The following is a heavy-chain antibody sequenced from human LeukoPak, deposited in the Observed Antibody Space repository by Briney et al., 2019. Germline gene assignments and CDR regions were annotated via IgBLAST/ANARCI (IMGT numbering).Heavy chain of an antibody. CDR1: GLSVRGSY. D-gene: IGHD6-13*01. Sequence: GGSLRLSCVASGLSVRGSYMSWVRQAPGKGLEWVSVIYSGDRTYYADSVKGRFTISRDTSKNTLYLQMNNLRADDTAMYHCTRDLTGTTWSENDYWGQGTLVTISS. J-gene: IGHJ4*02. CDR2: IYSGDRT. CDR3: TRDLTGTTWSENDY. V-gene: IGHV3-53*01.